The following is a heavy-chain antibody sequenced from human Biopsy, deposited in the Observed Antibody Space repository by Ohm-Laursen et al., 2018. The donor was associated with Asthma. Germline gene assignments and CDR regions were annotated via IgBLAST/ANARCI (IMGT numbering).Heavy chain of an antibody. J-gene: IGHJ6*02. Sequence: SQTLSLTCRVSGGYTGSSDHHWAWIRQAPGKGLEWIGFVFWSGSTHYSRSLERRVSISIDTATNEFSMKLWSVTPADTAVYFCARVVSYGDIYFGIDVWGPGNTFVVS. V-gene: IGHV4-30-4*01. D-gene: IGHD4-17*01. CDR1: GGYTGSSDHH. CDR2: VFWSGST. CDR3: ARVVSYGDIYFGIDV.